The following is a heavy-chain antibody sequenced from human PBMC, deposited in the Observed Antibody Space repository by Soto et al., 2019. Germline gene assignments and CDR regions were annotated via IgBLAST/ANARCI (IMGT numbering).Heavy chain of an antibody. CDR1: GGTFSSYA. V-gene: IGHV1-69*10. J-gene: IGHJ5*02. D-gene: IGHD3-22*01. CDR2: IIPIFGIA. CDR3: ARDRPEPDSSGYYWFDP. Sequence: ASVKVSCKASGGTFSSYAISWVRQAPGQGLEWMGGIIPIFGIANYAQKFQGRVTITADKSTSTAYMELSSLRSEDTAVYYCARDRPEPDSSGYYWFDPWGQGTLVTVSS.